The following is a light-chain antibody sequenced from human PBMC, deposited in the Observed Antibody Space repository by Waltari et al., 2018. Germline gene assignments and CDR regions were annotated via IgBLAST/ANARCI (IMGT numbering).Light chain of an antibody. CDR2: DVS. J-gene: IGLJ2*01. Sequence: QSALTQPRSVSGSPGQSVTISCTGTSNDVGGYNYVSWYQQHPGKAPQLMIYDVSKRPSGVPDRFSASKSGNTASLTISGLQAEDEADYYCCSYAGSYTVVFGGGTKLTVL. V-gene: IGLV2-11*01. CDR3: CSYAGSYTVV. CDR1: SNDVGGYNY.